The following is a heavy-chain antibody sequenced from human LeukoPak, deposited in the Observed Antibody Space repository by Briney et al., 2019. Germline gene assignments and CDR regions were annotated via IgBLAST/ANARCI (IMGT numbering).Heavy chain of an antibody. CDR3: ARERDSSGYYYVGFDY. CDR2: INHSGST. D-gene: IGHD3-22*01. Sequence: SETLSLTCAVYGGSFSGYYWSWIRQPPGKGLEWIGGINHSGSTNYNPSLKSRVTISVDTSKNQFSLKLSSVTAADTAVYYCARERDSSGYYYVGFDYWGQGTLVTVSS. J-gene: IGHJ4*02. V-gene: IGHV4-34*01. CDR1: GGSFSGYY.